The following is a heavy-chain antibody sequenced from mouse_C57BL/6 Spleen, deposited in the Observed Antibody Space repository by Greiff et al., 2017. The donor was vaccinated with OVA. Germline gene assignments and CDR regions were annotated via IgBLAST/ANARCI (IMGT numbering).Heavy chain of an antibody. D-gene: IGHD2-12*01. CDR1: GFNIKDYF. Sequence: EVQLMESGAELVKPGASVKLSCTASGFNIKDYFMHWVKQRTEQGLEWIGRIDPEDGETKYAPKFQGKATITADTSSNTAYLQLSSLTSEDTAVYYCARWPSSYYSYWYFDVWGTGTTVTVSS. V-gene: IGHV14-2*01. CDR2: IDPEDGET. J-gene: IGHJ1*03. CDR3: ARWPSSYYSYWYFDV.